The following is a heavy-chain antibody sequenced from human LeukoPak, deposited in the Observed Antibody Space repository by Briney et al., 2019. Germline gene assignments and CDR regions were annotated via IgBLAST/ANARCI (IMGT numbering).Heavy chain of an antibody. CDR3: ARGQTRYDRSGSYYAEV. CDR1: GVSISGYY. Sequence: PSETLCLTCTVSGVSISGYYLSWIRQPPGQGLEWIGYIYYSGSTNYNPSLKSRVTISVDTAKNQCSLKQSSVTAADAAVYYWARGQTRYDRSGSYYAEVWGQGTLVTVST. CDR2: IYYSGST. V-gene: IGHV4-59*01. J-gene: IGHJ4*02. D-gene: IGHD1-26*01.